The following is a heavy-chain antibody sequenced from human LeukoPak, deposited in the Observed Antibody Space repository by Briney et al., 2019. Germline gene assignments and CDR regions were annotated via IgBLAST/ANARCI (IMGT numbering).Heavy chain of an antibody. Sequence: GGSLRLSCAVSGITLSNYGMSWVRQAPGKGLEWVSAISGSGGSTYYADSVKGRFTISRDNSKNTLYLQMNSLRAEDTAVYYCAKDLRYCSSTSCYFVYWGQGTLVTVSS. J-gene: IGHJ4*02. CDR3: AKDLRYCSSTSCYFVY. CDR1: GITLSNYG. D-gene: IGHD2-2*01. V-gene: IGHV3-23*01. CDR2: ISGSGGST.